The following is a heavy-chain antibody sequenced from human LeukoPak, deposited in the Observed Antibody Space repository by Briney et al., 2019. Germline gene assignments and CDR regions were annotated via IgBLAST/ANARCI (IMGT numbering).Heavy chain of an antibody. CDR2: VGGGGVVT. CDR3: AKENRYCSSTSCYLTYDY. Sequence: GESLRLSCAASGFIFTNFAMNWVRQAPGKGLEWISSVGGGGVVTLYAESVQGRFTVSRDDSKNTLYLQMNSLRAEDTAVYYCAKENRYCSSTSCYLTYDYWGQGTLVTVSS. CDR1: GFIFTNFA. V-gene: IGHV3-23*01. D-gene: IGHD2-2*01. J-gene: IGHJ4*02.